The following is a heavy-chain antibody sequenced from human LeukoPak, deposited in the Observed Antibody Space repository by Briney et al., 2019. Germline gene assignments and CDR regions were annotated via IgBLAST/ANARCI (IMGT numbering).Heavy chain of an antibody. J-gene: IGHJ4*02. CDR1: GGTFSSYA. V-gene: IGHV1-69*05. D-gene: IGHD3-22*01. Sequence: SVKVSCKASGGTFSSYAISWVRQAPGQGLEWMGGIIPIFGTANYAQKFQGRVTITTDESTSTAYMELSSLRSEDTAVYYCARGAYYYDSSGYFLDYWGQGTLVTVSS. CDR3: ARGAYYYDSSGYFLDY. CDR2: IIPIFGTA.